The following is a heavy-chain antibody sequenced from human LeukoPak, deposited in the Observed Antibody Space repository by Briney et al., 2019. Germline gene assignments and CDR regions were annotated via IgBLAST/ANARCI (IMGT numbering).Heavy chain of an antibody. V-gene: IGHV5-51*01. D-gene: IGHD3-3*01. J-gene: IGHJ4*02. CDR1: GYSFTSYW. Sequence: GESLKISCKGSGYSFTSYWIGWVRQMPGKGLEWMGIIYPGDSDTRYSPSFQGQVTISADKSISTAYLQWSGLKASDTAMYYCARTEMMLRFLEWLLYFDYWGQGTLVTVSS. CDR3: ARTEMMLRFLEWLLYFDY. CDR2: IYPGDSDT.